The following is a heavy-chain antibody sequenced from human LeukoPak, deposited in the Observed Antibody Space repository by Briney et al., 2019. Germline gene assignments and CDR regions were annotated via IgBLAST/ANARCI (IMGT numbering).Heavy chain of an antibody. Sequence: SETLSLTCTVSGGSISSYYWSWIRQPPEKGLEWIGYIYYSGSTNYNPSLKSRVTISVDTSKNQFSLKLSSVTAADTAVYYCARGHNYYDSSGYLYFWGQGTTVTVSS. CDR1: GGSISSYY. V-gene: IGHV4-59*08. D-gene: IGHD3-22*01. J-gene: IGHJ6*02. CDR2: IYYSGST. CDR3: ARGHNYYDSSGYLYF.